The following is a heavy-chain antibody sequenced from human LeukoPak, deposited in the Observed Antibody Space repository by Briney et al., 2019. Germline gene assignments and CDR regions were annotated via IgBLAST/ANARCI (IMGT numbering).Heavy chain of an antibody. J-gene: IGHJ5*02. CDR3: ARDYQYDFWSGYWSGFDP. Sequence: SETLSLTCTVSGGSISSYYWSWIRQPPGKGLEWIGYIYYSGSTNYNPSLKSRVTISVDTSKNQFSLKLSSVTAADTAVYYCARDYQYDFWSGYWSGFDPWGQGTLVTVSS. V-gene: IGHV4-59*01. D-gene: IGHD3-3*01. CDR2: IYYSGST. CDR1: GGSISSYY.